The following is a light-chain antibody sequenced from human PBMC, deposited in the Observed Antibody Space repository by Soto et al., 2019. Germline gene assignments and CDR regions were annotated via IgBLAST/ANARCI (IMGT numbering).Light chain of an antibody. V-gene: IGKV1-5*03. CDR2: KAT. CDR1: QSISSW. J-gene: IGKJ1*01. CDR3: QQYKSYWT. Sequence: DIQMTQSPSTLSASIGDRVTITCRASQSISSWLAWYQQKPGKAPKLLIYKATGSESGVSSRFSGSGSGTVFSLTISSLQPDDSATYYCQQYKSYWTFGQGTKVEIK.